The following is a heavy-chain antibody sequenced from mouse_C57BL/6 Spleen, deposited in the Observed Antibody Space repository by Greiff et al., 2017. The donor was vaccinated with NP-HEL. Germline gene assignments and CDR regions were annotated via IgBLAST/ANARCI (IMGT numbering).Heavy chain of an antibody. Sequence: QVQLKQPGTELVKPGASVKLSCKASGYTFTSYWMHWVKQRPGQGLEWIGNINPSNGGTNYNERFKSKATLTVDKSSSTAYMQLSSLTSEDSAVYYCARSGIETYWYFDVWGTGTTVTVSS. V-gene: IGHV1-53*01. CDR3: ARSGIETYWYFDV. CDR1: GYTFTSYW. J-gene: IGHJ1*03. CDR2: INPSNGGT.